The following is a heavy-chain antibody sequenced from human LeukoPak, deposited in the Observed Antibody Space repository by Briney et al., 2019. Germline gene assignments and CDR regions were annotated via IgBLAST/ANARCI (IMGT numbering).Heavy chain of an antibody. V-gene: IGHV1-2*02. CDR3: ARGGITYNWNYNNWFDP. Sequence: ASVKVSCKASGYTFTGYYMHWVRQAPGQGLEWMGWINPNSGSTNYAQKFQGRVTMTRDTSISTAYMELSRLRSDDTAVYYCARGGITYNWNYNNWFDPWGQGTLVTVSS. CDR2: INPNSGST. CDR1: GYTFTGYY. D-gene: IGHD1-7*01. J-gene: IGHJ5*02.